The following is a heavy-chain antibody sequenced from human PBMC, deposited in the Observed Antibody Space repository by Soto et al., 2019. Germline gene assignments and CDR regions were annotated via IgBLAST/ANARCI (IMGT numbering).Heavy chain of an antibody. J-gene: IGHJ4*02. CDR2: ISWNSGSI. CDR1: GFTFDDYA. V-gene: IGHV3-9*01. Sequence: GGSLRLSCAASGFTFDDYAMHWVRQAPGKGPEWVSGISWNSGSIGHADSVKGRFTISRDNAKNSLYLQMNSLRAEDTALYYCAKDGSSSWYYFDYWGQGTLVTVYS. D-gene: IGHD6-13*01. CDR3: AKDGSSSWYYFDY.